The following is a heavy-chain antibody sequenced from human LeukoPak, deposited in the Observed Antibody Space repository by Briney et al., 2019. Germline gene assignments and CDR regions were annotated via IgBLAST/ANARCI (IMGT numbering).Heavy chain of an antibody. D-gene: IGHD2-15*01. CDR1: RGTFSSYA. CDR3: ARSYSGCSGGSCYLDAFDI. J-gene: IGHJ3*02. Sequence: ASVKVSCKASRGTFSSYAISWVRQAPGQGLEWMGWINPNSGGTNYAQKFQGRVTMTRDTSISTAYMELSRLRSDDTAVYYCARSYSGCSGGSCYLDAFDIWGQGTMVTVSS. CDR2: INPNSGGT. V-gene: IGHV1-2*02.